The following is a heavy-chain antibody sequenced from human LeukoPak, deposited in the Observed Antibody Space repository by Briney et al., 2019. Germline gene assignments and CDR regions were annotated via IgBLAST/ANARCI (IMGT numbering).Heavy chain of an antibody. CDR3: AKDQQQPRAFDY. CDR1: GFTFSSYA. D-gene: IGHD6-13*01. V-gene: IGHV3-23*01. Sequence: GGSLRLSCAASGFTFSSYAMSWVRQAPGKGLEWVSATSGSGGSTYYADSVKGRFTISRDNSKNTLYLQMNSLRAEDTAVYYCAKDQQQPRAFDYWGQGTLVTVSS. J-gene: IGHJ4*02. CDR2: TSGSGGST.